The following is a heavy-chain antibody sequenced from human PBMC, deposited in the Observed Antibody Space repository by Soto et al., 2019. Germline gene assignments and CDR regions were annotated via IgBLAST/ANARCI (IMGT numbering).Heavy chain of an antibody. D-gene: IGHD2-15*01. J-gene: IGHJ6*02. V-gene: IGHV4-30-4*01. CDR3: ARDRVVAATHYYYGMDV. CDR1: GASIISLDYY. Sequence: SETLSLTCTVSGASIISLDYYWTWIRQPPGKGLEWIGHIYHTGATYYNPSLESRAIMSVDTSNNQFSLKLSSVTAADTAVYYCARDRVVAATHYYYGMDVWGQGTTVTVSS. CDR2: IYHTGAT.